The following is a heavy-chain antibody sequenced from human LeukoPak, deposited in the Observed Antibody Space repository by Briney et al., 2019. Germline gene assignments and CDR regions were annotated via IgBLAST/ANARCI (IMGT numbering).Heavy chain of an antibody. CDR2: IYYSGST. V-gene: IGHV4-31*03. CDR3: ARDRSTSGFDP. Sequence: PSETLSLTCTVSGVSISSGGYCWSWIRQHPGKGLEWIGYIYYSGSTYYNRSLKSRVTISVDTSKNQFSLKLSSVTAADTAVYYCARDRSTSGFDPWGQGTLVTVSS. CDR1: GVSISSGGYC. D-gene: IGHD2-2*01. J-gene: IGHJ5*02.